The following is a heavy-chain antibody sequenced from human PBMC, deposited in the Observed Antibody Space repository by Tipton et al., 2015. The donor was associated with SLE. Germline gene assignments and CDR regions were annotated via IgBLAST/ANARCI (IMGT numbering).Heavy chain of an antibody. CDR3: ARMRGGYNAHH. J-gene: IGHJ5*02. CDR2: LYSGST. Sequence: TLSLTCTVSGVPIISHYWSWIRQPPGKGLEWIGYLYSGSTNYNPSVRSRVSISLDTSKNQFSLKVKSVTTADTAVYYCARMRGGYNAHHWGQGILVTVSS. CDR1: GVPIISHY. D-gene: IGHD5-24*01. V-gene: IGHV4-59*11.